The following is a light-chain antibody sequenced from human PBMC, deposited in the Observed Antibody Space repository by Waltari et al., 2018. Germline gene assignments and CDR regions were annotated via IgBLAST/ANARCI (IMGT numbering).Light chain of an antibody. J-gene: IGLJ1*01. V-gene: IGLV2-8*01. CDR1: SSDVGPSHY. CDR2: EVS. CDR3: SSYAGSKYV. Sequence: QSALTQLPSASGSPGQSATISCTGTSSDVGPSHYVPWFQQHPGKAPKLMVYEVSKRPSGFPDRFSGSKSGNTASLTVSGLQAEDEADYFCSSYAGSKYVFGTGTKLTVL.